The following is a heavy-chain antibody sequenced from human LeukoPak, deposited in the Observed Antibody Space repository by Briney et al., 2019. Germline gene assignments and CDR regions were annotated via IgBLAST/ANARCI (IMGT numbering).Heavy chain of an antibody. Sequence: ASVKVSCKASGYTFTSYGISWVRQAPGQGLEWMGWISAYNGNTNYAQKLQGRVTMTTDTSTSTAYMELRGLRSDDTAVYYCARAGGIAARPPGNYDYWGQGTLVTVSS. CDR1: GYTFTSYG. CDR3: ARAGGIAARPPGNYDY. J-gene: IGHJ4*02. V-gene: IGHV1-18*01. CDR2: ISAYNGNT. D-gene: IGHD6-6*01.